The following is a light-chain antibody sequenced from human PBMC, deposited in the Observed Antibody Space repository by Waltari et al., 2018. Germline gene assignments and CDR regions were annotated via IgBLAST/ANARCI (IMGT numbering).Light chain of an antibody. Sequence: DIQMTQSPSTLSASVGDRVTITCRASQNINTWLAWHQQKPGKAPKLLIYKASSLESGVPSRFSGSGSGTELTLTISSLQPDDFATYYCLQYNGAPRTFGQGTKVEVK. CDR3: LQYNGAPRT. J-gene: IGKJ1*01. CDR1: QNINTW. V-gene: IGKV1-5*03. CDR2: KAS.